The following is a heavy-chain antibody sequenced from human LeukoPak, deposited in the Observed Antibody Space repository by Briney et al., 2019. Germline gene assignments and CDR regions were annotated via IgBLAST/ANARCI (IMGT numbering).Heavy chain of an antibody. CDR3: ARGGTTVTTGIGY. V-gene: IGHV3-64*01. D-gene: IGHD4-17*01. J-gene: IGHJ4*02. CDR2: ISSNGGST. Sequence: PGGSLRLSCAASGFTFSSYAMHWVRQAPGKGLEYVSAISSNGGSTYYANSVKGRFTISRDNSNNTLYLQMGSLRAEDMTVYYCARGGTTVTTGIGYWGQGTLVTVSS. CDR1: GFTFSSYA.